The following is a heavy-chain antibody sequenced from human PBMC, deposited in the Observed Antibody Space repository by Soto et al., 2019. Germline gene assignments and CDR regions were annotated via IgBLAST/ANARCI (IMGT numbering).Heavy chain of an antibody. Sequence: PSQTLSLTCAISGDSVSSNSGAWNWIRQSPSRGLEWLGRTYYRPTWYNNYAISVKSRITINPDTSGNQFSLQVNSVTPEDTAVYYCARGLGDNMGYYFDYWGQGTLVTVSS. CDR2: TYYRPTWYN. J-gene: IGHJ4*02. V-gene: IGHV6-1*01. D-gene: IGHD3-22*01. CDR1: GDSVSSNSGA. CDR3: ARGLGDNMGYYFDY.